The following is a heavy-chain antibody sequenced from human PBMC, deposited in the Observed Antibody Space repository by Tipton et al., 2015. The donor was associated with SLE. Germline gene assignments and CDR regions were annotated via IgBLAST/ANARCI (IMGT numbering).Heavy chain of an antibody. V-gene: IGHV4-59*11. CDR2: IYYSGST. Sequence: TLSLTCTVSGGSISSHYWSWIRQPPGKGLEWIGYIYYSGSTNYNPSLKSRVTISVDTSKNQFSLKLNSVTAADTAVYYCARVGGAFDYWGQGTLVTVSS. D-gene: IGHD1-26*01. CDR1: GGSISSHY. J-gene: IGHJ4*02. CDR3: ARVGGAFDY.